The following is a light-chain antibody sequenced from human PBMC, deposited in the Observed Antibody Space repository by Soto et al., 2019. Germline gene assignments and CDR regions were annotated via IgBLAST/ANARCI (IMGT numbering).Light chain of an antibody. J-gene: IGLJ3*02. CDR1: SSDVGNYNL. CDR3: CSYAGSTTPWV. CDR2: EGS. Sequence: QSALTQPASVSGSPGQSITISCTGTSSDVGNYNLVSWYQQHPGKAPKVMIYEGSKRPSGVSNRFSGSKSGNTASLTISGLQAEDEADYYCCSYAGSTTPWVFGGGTKLTVL. V-gene: IGLV2-23*01.